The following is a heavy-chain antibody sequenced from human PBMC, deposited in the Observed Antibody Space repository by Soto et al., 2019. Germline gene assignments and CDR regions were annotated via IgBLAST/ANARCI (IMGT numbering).Heavy chain of an antibody. CDR3: AREGHDSSGYYYFDY. V-gene: IGHV1-2*02. CDR2: INPNSGGT. J-gene: IGHJ4*02. CDR1: GYTFTGYY. Sequence: ASVKGYCKASGYTFTGYYMHWVRQAPGQGLEWMGWINPNSGGTNYAQKFQGRVTMTRDTSISTAYMELSRLRSDDTAVYYCAREGHDSSGYYYFDYWGQGTLVTVSS. D-gene: IGHD3-22*01.